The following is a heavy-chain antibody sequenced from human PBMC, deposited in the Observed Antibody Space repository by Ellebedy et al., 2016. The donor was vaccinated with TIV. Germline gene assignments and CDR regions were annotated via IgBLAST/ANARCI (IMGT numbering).Heavy chain of an antibody. CDR1: GFSFDAYT. J-gene: IGHJ4*02. Sequence: GESLKISXPASGFSFDAYTLHWVRHVPGKGLEWVSLITWDGSDTFYADSVRGRFTISRDNIKNSLYLQMDSLKTEDAALYYCAKESGFGSEGLDSWGRGSLVTVSS. V-gene: IGHV3-43*01. D-gene: IGHD3-10*01. CDR3: AKESGFGSEGLDS. CDR2: ITWDGSDT.